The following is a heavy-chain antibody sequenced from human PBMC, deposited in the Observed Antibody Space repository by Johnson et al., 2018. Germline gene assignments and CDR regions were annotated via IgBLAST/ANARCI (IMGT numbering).Heavy chain of an antibody. Sequence: QLVESGGGVVQPGRSLRLSCAASGFTFSSYGMHWVRQAPGKGLEWVAVISYDGSNKYYADSVKGRFTISRDNSKNTLYLPMNSLRAEDTAVYYCAKDLWQLVKPDVWGKGTTVTVSS. CDR3: AKDLWQLVKPDV. J-gene: IGHJ6*04. CDR2: ISYDGSNK. V-gene: IGHV3-30*18. D-gene: IGHD6-13*01. CDR1: GFTFSSYG.